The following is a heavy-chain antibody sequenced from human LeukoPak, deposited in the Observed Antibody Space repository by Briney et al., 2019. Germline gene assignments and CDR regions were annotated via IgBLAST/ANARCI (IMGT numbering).Heavy chain of an antibody. V-gene: IGHV4-59*08. Sequence: SDTLSLTCTVSGGSISSYYWSWIRQPPGKGLEWIGYIYYSGSTNYNPSLKSRLTISVDASKNQFSLKLSSVTATDTAVYYCASLTTVTQGYFDSWGQGTLVTVSS. J-gene: IGHJ4*02. CDR2: IYYSGST. CDR1: GGSISSYY. CDR3: ASLTTVTQGYFDS. D-gene: IGHD4-17*01.